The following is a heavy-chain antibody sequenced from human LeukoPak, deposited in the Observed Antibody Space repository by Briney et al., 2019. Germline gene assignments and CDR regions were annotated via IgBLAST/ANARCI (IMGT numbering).Heavy chain of an antibody. V-gene: IGHV1-2*02. CDR1: GYXFTGYY. CDR3: ASAGPVDYGDLLYYFDY. J-gene: IGHJ4*02. Sequence: ASVKVSCKPSGYXFTGYYLPWLRQAPGQGLEWMGCINPKSGGINYSQKFQGRVTMTRDTSITTAYMELSRLRSDDTAVYYCASAGPVDYGDLLYYFDYWGQGALVTVSS. D-gene: IGHD4-17*01. CDR2: INPKSGGI.